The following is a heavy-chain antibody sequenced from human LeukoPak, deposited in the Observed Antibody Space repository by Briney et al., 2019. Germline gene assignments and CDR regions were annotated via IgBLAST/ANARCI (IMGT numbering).Heavy chain of an antibody. CDR3: ARVKQDGYDY. D-gene: IGHD1-1*01. J-gene: IGHJ4*02. Sequence: GGSLRLSCAASRFTFSTYTMNWVRQAPGKGLEWVSSISSSSCYIYYADSVKGRFTISRDNAKNSLYVQMNSLRADDTAVYYCARVKQDGYDYWGQGTLVTVSS. CDR1: RFTFSTYT. V-gene: IGHV3-21*01. CDR2: ISSSSCYI.